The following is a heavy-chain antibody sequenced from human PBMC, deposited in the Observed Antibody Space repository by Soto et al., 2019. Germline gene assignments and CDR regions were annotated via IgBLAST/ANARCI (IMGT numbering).Heavy chain of an antibody. CDR1: GGSISSYY. J-gene: IGHJ4*02. Sequence: SETLSLTCTVSGGSISSYYWSWIRQPPGKGLEWIGYIYYSGSTNYNPSLKSRVTISVDTSKNQFSLKLSSVTAADTAVYYCARDRPGYCSGGSCSYYFDYWGQGTLVTVSS. D-gene: IGHD2-15*01. CDR2: IYYSGST. CDR3: ARDRPGYCSGGSCSYYFDY. V-gene: IGHV4-59*01.